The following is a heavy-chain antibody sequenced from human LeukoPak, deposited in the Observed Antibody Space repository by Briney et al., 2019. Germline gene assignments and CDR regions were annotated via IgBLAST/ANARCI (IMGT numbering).Heavy chain of an antibody. CDR3: ARPATPTAYGLVD. Sequence: GESLKISCKGSGYSFTSCWIGWVRQMPGKGLEWMGIIYPGDSDTRYSPSFQGQVTISADKSISTAYLQWSSLKASDTAMYYCARPATPTAYGLVDWGQGTLVTVSS. CDR1: GYSFTSCW. D-gene: IGHD3-10*01. CDR2: IYPGDSDT. V-gene: IGHV5-51*01. J-gene: IGHJ4*02.